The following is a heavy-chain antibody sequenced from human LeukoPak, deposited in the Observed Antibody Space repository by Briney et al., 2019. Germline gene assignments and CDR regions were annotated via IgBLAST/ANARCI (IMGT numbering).Heavy chain of an antibody. J-gene: IGHJ4*02. D-gene: IGHD5-24*01. CDR2: IKGKPDGGTA. CDR3: STDRD. Sequence: GGSLRLSCAASGLTFANARMNWVRQAPGKGVEWVGRIKGKPDGGTADYAASVMARFIISRDDWKNTVYLQMNSLREEDSGLYFCSTDRDWGQGTLVAVSS. CDR1: GLTFANAR. V-gene: IGHV3-15*05.